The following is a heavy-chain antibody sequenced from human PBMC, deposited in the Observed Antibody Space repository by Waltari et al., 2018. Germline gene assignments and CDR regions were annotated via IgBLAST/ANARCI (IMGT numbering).Heavy chain of an antibody. CDR3: AKDEGNRIAPTFGMDV. J-gene: IGHJ6*02. CDR2: MSGSGLI. D-gene: IGHD3-16*01. CDR1: GFTLSSYT. Sequence: EMQLLEAGGGLAQPGESLRLSCAASGFTLSSYTLNWVRQAPGKGLELVFLMSGSGLIDYADSVKGRSIISRDISKNTLYLEMYRLRAEDTAVYYCAKDEGNRIAPTFGMDVWGHGTTVIVS. V-gene: IGHV3-23*01.